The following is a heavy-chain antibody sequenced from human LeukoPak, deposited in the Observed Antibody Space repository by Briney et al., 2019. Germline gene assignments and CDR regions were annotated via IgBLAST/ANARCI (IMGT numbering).Heavy chain of an antibody. CDR3: AGDNIENGDLDYLDS. Sequence: GGSLGLSCAASGFTFSSYNMNWVRQAPGKGLEWVSSISTSSSYIYYADSLKGRFTISRDNAKNSLYLHMSSLRAEDTAVYYCAGDNIENGDLDYLDSWGQGTLVTVSS. J-gene: IGHJ4*02. CDR1: GFTFSSYN. D-gene: IGHD4-17*01. CDR2: ISTSSSYI. V-gene: IGHV3-21*06.